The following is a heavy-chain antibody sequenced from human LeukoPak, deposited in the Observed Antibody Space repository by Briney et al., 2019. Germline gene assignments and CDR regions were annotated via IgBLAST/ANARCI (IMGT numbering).Heavy chain of an antibody. CDR2: ISVSVVTT. CDR1: GFTFSNYA. Sequence: GGSLRLSCAASGFTFSNYAMRWGRQAPGEGVWWVSVISVSVVTTYYAVSVTGRFTISRDNSKNTLSLQMNSLRAEDTAVYYCATTNYADYTFEYWGQGTLVTVSS. CDR3: ATTNYADYTFEY. D-gene: IGHD4-17*01. J-gene: IGHJ4*02. V-gene: IGHV3-23*01.